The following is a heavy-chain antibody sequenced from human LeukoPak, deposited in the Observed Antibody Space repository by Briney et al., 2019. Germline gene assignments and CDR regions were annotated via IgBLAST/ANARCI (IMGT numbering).Heavy chain of an antibody. J-gene: IGHJ4*02. CDR1: GVTYSSYS. D-gene: IGHD3-9*01. Sequence: PGGSLRLSCAASGVTYSSYSMNWVRQAPGKGLEWVSSISSSSSYIYYADSVKGRFTISRDNAKNSLYLQMNSLRAEDTAVYYCARVGRGRYYYFDYWGQGTLVTVSS. CDR3: ARVGRGRYYYFDY. CDR2: ISSSSSYI. V-gene: IGHV3-21*01.